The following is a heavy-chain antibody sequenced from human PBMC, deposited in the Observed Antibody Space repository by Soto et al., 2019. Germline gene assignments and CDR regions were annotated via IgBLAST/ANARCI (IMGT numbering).Heavy chain of an antibody. V-gene: IGHV4-59*01. Sequence: PSETLSLTCTVSGGSISSYKWSWIRQPPGKGPEWVGHIFSSGGTNYNPSLKGRVTISVDTSKNQFSLKLSSVTAADTAVYYCAKDALSRDSIWGQGTLVTVSS. J-gene: IGHJ4*02. CDR1: GGSISSYK. D-gene: IGHD3-22*01. CDR2: IFSSGGT. CDR3: AKDALSRDSI.